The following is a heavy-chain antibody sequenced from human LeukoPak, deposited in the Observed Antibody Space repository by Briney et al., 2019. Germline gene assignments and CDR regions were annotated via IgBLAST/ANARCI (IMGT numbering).Heavy chain of an antibody. CDR1: GFTFSSYE. CDR2: ISSSGSTI. D-gene: IGHD6-19*01. J-gene: IGHJ3*02. V-gene: IGHV3-48*03. Sequence: GGSLRLSCAASGFTFSSYEMNWVRQAPGKGLEWVSYISSSGSTIYYADSVKGRFTISRDNSKNTLYLQMNSLRAEDTAVYYCAKRPRPRAVGAFDIWGQGTMVTVSS. CDR3: AKRPRPRAVGAFDI.